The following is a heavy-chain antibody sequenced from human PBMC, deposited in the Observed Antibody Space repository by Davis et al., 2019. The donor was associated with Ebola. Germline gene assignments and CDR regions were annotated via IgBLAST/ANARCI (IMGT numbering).Heavy chain of an antibody. V-gene: IGHV3-53*04. CDR3: ARATSGSSTSFDY. J-gene: IGHJ4*02. CDR1: GFTVSSNY. CDR2: IYSGGST. D-gene: IGHD6-6*01. Sequence: PGGSLRLSCAASGFTVSSNYMSWVRQAPGKGLEWVSVIYSGGSTYYADSVKGRFTISRHNSKNTLYLQMNSLRAEDTAVYYCARATSGSSTSFDYWGQGTLVTVSS.